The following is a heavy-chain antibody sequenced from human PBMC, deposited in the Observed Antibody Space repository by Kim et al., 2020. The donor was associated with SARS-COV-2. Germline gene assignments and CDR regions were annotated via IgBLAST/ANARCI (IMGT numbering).Heavy chain of an antibody. Sequence: GGSLRLSCEASEITFSSYVMTWVRQAPGKGLEWVSSISGSGSDTYYADSVKGRFSVSRDNTKNTVYLQMNSLRVDDTAIYYCAKEGLTMVVVISSWGAFGTGGQGTSDTVPS. CDR2: ISGSGSDT. V-gene: IGHV3-23*01. J-gene: IGHJ3*02. D-gene: IGHD3-22*01. CDR1: EITFSSYV. CDR3: AKEGLTMVVVISSWGAFGT.